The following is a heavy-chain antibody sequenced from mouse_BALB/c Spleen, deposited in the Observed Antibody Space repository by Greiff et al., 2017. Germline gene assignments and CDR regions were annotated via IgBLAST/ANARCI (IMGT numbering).Heavy chain of an antibody. V-gene: IGHV5-12-1*01. D-gene: IGHD1-2*01. CDR2: ISSGGGST. Sequence: DVKLVESGGGLVKPGGSLKLSCAASGFAFSSYDMSWVRQTPEKRLEWVAYISSGGGSTYYPDTVKGRFTISRDNAKNTLYLQMSSLKSEDTAMYYCARHYGPYYFDYWGQGTTLTVSS. CDR1: GFAFSSYD. CDR3: ARHYGPYYFDY. J-gene: IGHJ2*01.